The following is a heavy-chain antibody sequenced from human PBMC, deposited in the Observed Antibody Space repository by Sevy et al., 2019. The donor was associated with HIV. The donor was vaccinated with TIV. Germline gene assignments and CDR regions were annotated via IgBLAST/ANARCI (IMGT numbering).Heavy chain of an antibody. CDR2: ISGSGGST. D-gene: IGHD6-13*01. CDR1: GFTFSSYA. V-gene: IGHV3-23*01. CDR3: AKSSEQPSSFDY. Sequence: GGSLRLSCAASGFTFSSYAMSWVRQAPGKGLEWVSAISGSGGSTYYADSVKGRFTISRDNSKNTLYLQMNSLGAEDTAVYYCAKSSEQPSSFDYWGQGTLVTVSS. J-gene: IGHJ4*02.